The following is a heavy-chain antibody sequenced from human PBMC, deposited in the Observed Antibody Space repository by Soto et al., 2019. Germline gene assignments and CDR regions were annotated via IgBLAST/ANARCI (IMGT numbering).Heavy chain of an antibody. CDR2: IHPSGGGS. CDR3: ARGGVAPYYYYGMDV. Sequence: ASVKVSCKSSGYPFNTYYLHWVRQAPGQGLEWMGMIHPSGGGSTYAQKFLGRVTMTMDSSTSTVFMELTSLRSADTAVYYCARGGVAPYYYYGMDVWGQGTPVTVSS. D-gene: IGHD5-12*01. V-gene: IGHV1-46*02. J-gene: IGHJ6*02. CDR1: GYPFNTYY.